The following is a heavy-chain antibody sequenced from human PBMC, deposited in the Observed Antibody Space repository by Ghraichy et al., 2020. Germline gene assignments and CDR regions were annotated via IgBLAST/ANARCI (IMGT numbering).Heavy chain of an antibody. CDR3: AREYSRYCSSTSCYTFGFDP. CDR1: GYTFTSYD. J-gene: IGHJ5*02. CDR2: MNPNSGNT. Sequence: ASVKVSCKASGYTFTSYDINWVRQANGQGLEWMGWMNPNSGNTGYAQKFQGRVTMTRNTSISTAYMELSSLRSEDTAVYYCAREYSRYCSSTSCYTFGFDPWGQGTLVTVSS. V-gene: IGHV1-8*01. D-gene: IGHD2-2*02.